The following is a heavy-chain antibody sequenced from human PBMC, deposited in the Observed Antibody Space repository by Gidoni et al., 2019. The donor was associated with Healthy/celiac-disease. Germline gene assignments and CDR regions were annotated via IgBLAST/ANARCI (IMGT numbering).Heavy chain of an antibody. J-gene: IGHJ6*02. D-gene: IGHD1-26*01. CDR2: IYTSGST. V-gene: IGHV4-61*02. CDR1: GGSISSGSYY. Sequence: QVQLQESGPGLVKPSQTLSLTCTVSGGSISSGSYYWSWIRQPAGKGLEWIGRIYTSGSTNYNPSLKSRVTISVDTSKNQFSLKLSSVTAADTAVYYCARDGTSIVGATTYGMDVWGQGTTVTVSS. CDR3: ARDGTSIVGATTYGMDV.